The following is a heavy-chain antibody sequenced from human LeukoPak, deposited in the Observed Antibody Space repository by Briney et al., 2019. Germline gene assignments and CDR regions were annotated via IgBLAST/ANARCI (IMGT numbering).Heavy chain of an antibody. J-gene: IGHJ6*02. D-gene: IGHD2-15*01. CDR2: ISNNGGST. CDR1: GFTFSRYA. CDR3: AKYMVYCSGGSCYYANYYYYGMDV. V-gene: IGHV3-64*04. Sequence: GGSLRLSCPASGFTFSRYAMHWVRQAPGKGLEYVSAISNNGGSTYYADSVKGRFTISRDNSKNTLYLQMNSLRAEDTAVYYCAKYMVYCSGGSCYYANYYYYGMDVWGQGTTVTVSS.